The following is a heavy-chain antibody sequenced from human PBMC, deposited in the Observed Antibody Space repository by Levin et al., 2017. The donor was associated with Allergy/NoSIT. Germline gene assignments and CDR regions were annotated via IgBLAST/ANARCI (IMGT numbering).Heavy chain of an antibody. CDR1: GLTVSGNF. V-gene: IGHV3-53*01. CDR3: ARDLGSHYFDY. CDR2: IYSGGST. Sequence: GESLKISCAASGLTVSGNFMSWVRQAPGKGLEWVSVIYSGGSTYYADSVKGRFTISRDNSKNTLYLQMSSLRGEDTAVYYCARDLGSHYFDYWGQGTLVTVSS. D-gene: IGHD3-10*01. J-gene: IGHJ4*02.